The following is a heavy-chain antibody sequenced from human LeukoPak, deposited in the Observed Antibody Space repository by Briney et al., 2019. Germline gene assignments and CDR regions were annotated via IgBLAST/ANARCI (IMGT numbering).Heavy chain of an antibody. CDR2: IYYSGST. Sequence: SETLPLTCTVSGGSISSSSYYWGWIRQPPGKGLEWIGSIYYSGSTYYNPSLKSRVTISVDTSKNQFSLKLSSVTAADTAVYYCAGPGAARLDYWGQGTLVTVSS. D-gene: IGHD6-6*01. J-gene: IGHJ4*02. V-gene: IGHV4-39*01. CDR3: AGPGAARLDY. CDR1: GGSISSSSYY.